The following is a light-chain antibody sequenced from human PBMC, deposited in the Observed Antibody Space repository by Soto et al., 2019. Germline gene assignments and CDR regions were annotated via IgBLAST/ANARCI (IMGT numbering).Light chain of an antibody. CDR3: MQALQTPFT. J-gene: IGKJ3*01. V-gene: IGKV2-28*01. CDR1: QSLLHSNGYNY. Sequence: DIVMTQSPLSLPVTPGEPASISCRSSQSLLHSNGYNYLDWYLQKPGQSPQFLIYLGSNRASGVPDRFSGSGSGTDFTLKISRVEAEDAGVYYCMQALQTPFTFGPGTKVDIK. CDR2: LGS.